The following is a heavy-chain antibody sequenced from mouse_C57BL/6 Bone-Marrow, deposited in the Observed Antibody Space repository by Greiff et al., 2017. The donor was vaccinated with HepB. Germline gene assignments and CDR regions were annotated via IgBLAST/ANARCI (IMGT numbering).Heavy chain of an antibody. CDR1: GFTFSDYG. V-gene: IGHV5-17*01. J-gene: IGHJ3*01. CDR3: GSGGWLAWFAY. D-gene: IGHD2-3*01. CDR2: ISSGSSTI. Sequence: DVMLVESGGGLVKPGGSLKLSCAASGFTFSDYGMHWVRQAPEKGLEWVAYISSGSSTIYYADTVKGRFTISRDNAKNTLFLQMTSLRSEDTAMYYCGSGGWLAWFAYWGQGTLVTVSA.